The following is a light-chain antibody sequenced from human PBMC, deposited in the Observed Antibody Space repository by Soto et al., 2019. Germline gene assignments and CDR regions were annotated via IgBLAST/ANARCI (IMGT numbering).Light chain of an antibody. CDR1: QGISSA. CDR2: DAS. Sequence: AIQLTQSPLSLSASVGDRVIITCRASQGISSALAWYHQKPGKAPKLLIFDASTLKGGVPSRFSGSGSGTDFTLTISSLQPEDFATYYCQQFNSYPWTFGQGTKVEIK. J-gene: IGKJ1*01. V-gene: IGKV1-13*02. CDR3: QQFNSYPWT.